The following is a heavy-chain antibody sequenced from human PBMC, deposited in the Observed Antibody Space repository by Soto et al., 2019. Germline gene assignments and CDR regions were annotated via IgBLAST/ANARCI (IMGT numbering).Heavy chain of an antibody. CDR3: AKYPGSYSSSWYANAFDI. CDR2: ISASGGYT. D-gene: IGHD6-13*01. J-gene: IGHJ3*02. V-gene: IGHV3-23*01. CDR1: VFTFSSYA. Sequence: EVQLLESGGGLVQPGTSLRLSCAVSVFTFSSYAMGWVRQAPGKGLEWVSGISASGGYTYYADSVKGRFTISRDNSKNTLYLQMNSLRAEDTAVYYCAKYPGSYSSSWYANAFDIWGQGTMLTVSS.